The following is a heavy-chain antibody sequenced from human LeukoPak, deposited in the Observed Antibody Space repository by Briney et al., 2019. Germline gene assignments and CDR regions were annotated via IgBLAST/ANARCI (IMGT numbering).Heavy chain of an antibody. CDR1: GYTFTGHF. CDR2: INPNSGGT. V-gene: IGHV1-2*02. Sequence: GASVRVSCKASGYTFTGHFIFWVRQSPGQRLESMAWINPNSGGTNYAQKFQGRVTMTRDTSISTAYLELSRLRSDDTAVYYCARDPYAGSDYWGQGTLVTVSS. CDR3: ARDPYAGSDY. D-gene: IGHD3-16*01. J-gene: IGHJ4*02.